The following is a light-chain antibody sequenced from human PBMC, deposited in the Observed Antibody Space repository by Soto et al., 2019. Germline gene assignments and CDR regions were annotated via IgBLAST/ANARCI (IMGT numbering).Light chain of an antibody. V-gene: IGLV2-14*01. Sequence: QSALTQPASVSGSPGQSITISCTGTSSDVGGYNYVSWYQQHPDNAPKLMIYDVSNRPSGVSNRFSGSKSGNTASLTISGLQAEDEADYYCSSYTSSSTVVFGGGTKVTVL. CDR3: SSYTSSSTVV. CDR1: SSDVGGYNY. CDR2: DVS. J-gene: IGLJ2*01.